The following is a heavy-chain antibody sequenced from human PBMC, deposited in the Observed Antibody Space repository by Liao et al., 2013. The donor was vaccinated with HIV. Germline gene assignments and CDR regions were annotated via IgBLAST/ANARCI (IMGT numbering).Heavy chain of an antibody. J-gene: IGHJ1*01. V-gene: IGHV4-4*07. CDR2: IDTGGNT. CDR1: GDFISGCC. CDR3: ARGEWDLGRVLMS. D-gene: IGHD1-26*01. Sequence: QVQLQESGPGLLKPSETLSLTCNVSGDFISGCCWSWIRQPAGKGLEWIGRIDTGGNTKYSPSLKSRVLMSIDTSKNQFSLKLNSVTAADTAVYYCARGEWDLGRVLMSWGQGILVTVSS.